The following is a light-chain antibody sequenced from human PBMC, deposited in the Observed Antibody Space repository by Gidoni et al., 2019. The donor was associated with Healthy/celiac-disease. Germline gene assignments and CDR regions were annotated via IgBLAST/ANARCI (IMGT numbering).Light chain of an antibody. Sequence: AIQMTKSPSSLSASVGDRVTITCRASQGIRNDLGWYQQKPGKAPKLLIYAASSLQSGVPSRFSGSGSGTDFTLTISSLQPEDFATYYCLQDYNYPPTFGQXTKLEIK. J-gene: IGKJ2*01. CDR2: AAS. CDR3: LQDYNYPPT. CDR1: QGIRND. V-gene: IGKV1-6*01.